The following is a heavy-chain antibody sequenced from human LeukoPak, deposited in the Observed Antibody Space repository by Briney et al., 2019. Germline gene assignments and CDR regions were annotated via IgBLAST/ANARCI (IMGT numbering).Heavy chain of an antibody. V-gene: IGHV3-48*01. CDR2: ISSSSSTI. Sequence: GSLRLSCAASGFTFSSYSMNWVRQAPGKGLEWVSYISSSSSTIYYADSVKGRFTISRDNAKNSLYLQMDSLRAEDTAVYYCARDSVLWFGGLPVFDYWGQGTLVTVSS. CDR3: ARDSVLWFGGLPVFDY. CDR1: GFTFSSYS. D-gene: IGHD3-10*01. J-gene: IGHJ4*02.